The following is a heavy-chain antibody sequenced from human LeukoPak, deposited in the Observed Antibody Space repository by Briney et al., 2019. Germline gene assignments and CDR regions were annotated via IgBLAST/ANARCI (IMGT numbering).Heavy chain of an antibody. J-gene: IGHJ5*02. CDR3: ARDGVGYCSSTSCYMDNWFDP. V-gene: IGHV1-18*01. CDR2: ISAYNGNT. Sequence: ASVKVSCKASGYTFTSYAMNWVRQAPGQGLEWMGWISAYNGNTNYAQKLQGRVTMTTDTSTSTAYMELRSLRSDDTAVYYCARDGVGYCSSTSCYMDNWFDPWGQGTLVTVSS. D-gene: IGHD2-2*02. CDR1: GYTFTSYA.